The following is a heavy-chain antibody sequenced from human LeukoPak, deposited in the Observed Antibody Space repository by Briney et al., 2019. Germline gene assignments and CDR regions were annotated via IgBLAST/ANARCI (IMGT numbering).Heavy chain of an antibody. Sequence: ASVKVSCKASGYTFISYGISWMRQAPGQGLEWMGWISAYNGNANYAQNLQGRVTMTTDTTTSTAYMELRSLRSDDTAVYYCARTSARFQYDSGAHYSDRWGQGTLVTVSS. V-gene: IGHV1-18*01. J-gene: IGHJ4*01. CDR3: ARTSARFQYDSGAHYSDR. CDR1: GYTFISYG. D-gene: IGHD3-22*01. CDR2: ISAYNGNA.